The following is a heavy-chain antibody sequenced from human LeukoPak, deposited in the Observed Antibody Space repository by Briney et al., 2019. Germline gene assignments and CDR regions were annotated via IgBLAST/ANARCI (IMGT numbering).Heavy chain of an antibody. D-gene: IGHD6-25*01. Sequence: ASVKVSCKASGYTFTSYDINWVRQATGQGLEWMGWMNPNSGNTGYAQKFQGRVTITRNTSISTAYMELSSLRSEDTAVYYCAREGGQSASGYMDVWGKGTTVTVSS. CDR1: GYTFTSYD. V-gene: IGHV1-8*03. J-gene: IGHJ6*03. CDR3: AREGGQSASGYMDV. CDR2: MNPNSGNT.